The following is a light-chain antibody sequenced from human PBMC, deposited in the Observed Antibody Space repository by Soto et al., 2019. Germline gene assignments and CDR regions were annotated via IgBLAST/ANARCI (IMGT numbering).Light chain of an antibody. Sequence: EIVMTQYPATLSVSPGERATLSCRASQSVSSNLAWYQQKPGQAPRLLIYGASTRATGIPARFSGSGSGTEFTLTISSLQSEDFAVYYCQQYKKGYTFGQGTKLEIK. CDR3: QQYKKGYT. CDR2: GAS. CDR1: QSVSSN. J-gene: IGKJ2*01. V-gene: IGKV3-15*01.